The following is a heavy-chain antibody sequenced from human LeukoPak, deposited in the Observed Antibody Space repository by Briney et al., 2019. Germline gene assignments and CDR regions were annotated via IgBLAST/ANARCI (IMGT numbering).Heavy chain of an antibody. CDR1: GGSISSYY. Sequence: PSETLSLTCTVSGGSISSYYWSWIRQPPGKGLEWIGYIYYSGSTNYNPSLKSRVTISVDTSKNQFSLKLSSVTAADTAVYYCARTWIQLWATQDAFDIWGQGTMVTVSS. D-gene: IGHD5-18*01. J-gene: IGHJ3*02. V-gene: IGHV4-59*01. CDR2: IYYSGST. CDR3: ARTWIQLWATQDAFDI.